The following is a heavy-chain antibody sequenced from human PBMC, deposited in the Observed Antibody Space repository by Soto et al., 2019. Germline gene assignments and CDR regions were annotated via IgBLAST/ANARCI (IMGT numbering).Heavy chain of an antibody. V-gene: IGHV4-30-2*01. J-gene: IGHJ6*02. D-gene: IGHD3-3*01. CDR3: AAGFLETGYYYGMDV. CDR2: IYHSGST. CDR1: GGSFSGYS. Sequence: SETLSLTCAVYGGSFSGYSWSWIRQPPGKGLEWIGYIYHSGSTYYNPSLKSRVTISVDRSKNQFSLKLSSVTAADTAVYYCAAGFLETGYYYGMDVWGQGTTVTVSS.